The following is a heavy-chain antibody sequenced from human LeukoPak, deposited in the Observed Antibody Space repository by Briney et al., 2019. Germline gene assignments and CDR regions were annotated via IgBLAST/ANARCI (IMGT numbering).Heavy chain of an antibody. D-gene: IGHD3-16*01. V-gene: IGHV4-61*10. CDR1: GGSISSGSYY. CDR3: AREAGSYGDFDY. CDR2: IYHSGST. Sequence: SETLSLTCTVSGGSISSGSYYWSWIRQPAGKGLEWIGEIYHSGSTNYNPSLKSRVTISVDKSKNQFSLKLSSVTAADTAVYYCAREAGSYGDFDYWGQGTLVTVSS. J-gene: IGHJ4*02.